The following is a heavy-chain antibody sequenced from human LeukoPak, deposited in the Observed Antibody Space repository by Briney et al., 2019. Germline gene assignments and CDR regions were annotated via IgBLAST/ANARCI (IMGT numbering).Heavy chain of an antibody. V-gene: IGHV4-59*08. CDR1: GGSISSYY. D-gene: IGHD3-22*01. CDR3: ARHSAYYYDSSGYYYVKGGYFDY. J-gene: IGHJ4*02. Sequence: SETLSLTCTVSGGSISSYYWSWIRQPPGKGLEWIGYIYYSGSTNYNPSLKSRVTISVDTSKNQFSLKLSSVTAADTAVYYCARHSAYYYDSSGYYYVKGGYFDYWGQGTLVTVSS. CDR2: IYYSGST.